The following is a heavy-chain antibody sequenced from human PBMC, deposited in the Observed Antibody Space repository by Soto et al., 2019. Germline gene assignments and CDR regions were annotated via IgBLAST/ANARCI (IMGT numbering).Heavy chain of an antibody. J-gene: IGHJ4*02. D-gene: IGHD1-26*01. CDR2: TRTKTNSDIT. CDR1: GFTFSDHY. V-gene: IGHV3-72*01. CDR3: GRGHSGSSPGDFDY. Sequence: EVQLVESGGGLVQPGGSLRLSCAASGFTFSDHYMEWVRQAPGKGLEWVGRTRTKTNSDITQYAASVKGRFTISRDDSKSLLYLQMNSLNPEDTAVYYCGRGHSGSSPGDFDYWGQGTLVTVSS.